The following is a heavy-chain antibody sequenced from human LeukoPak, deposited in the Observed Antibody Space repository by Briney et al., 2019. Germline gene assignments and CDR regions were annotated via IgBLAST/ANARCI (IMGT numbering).Heavy chain of an antibody. CDR1: GGSISSYY. CDR2: IYTSGST. CDR3: ARGSPGYSYDLDEFDI. V-gene: IGHV4-4*08. D-gene: IGHD5-18*01. J-gene: IGHJ3*02. Sequence: SETLSLTCTVSGGSISSYYWSWIWQPPGKGLEWIGYIYTSGSTNYIPSLKSRVTISVDTYKNQFSLKLSSVTAADTAVYYCARGSPGYSYDLDEFDIWGQGTMVTVSS.